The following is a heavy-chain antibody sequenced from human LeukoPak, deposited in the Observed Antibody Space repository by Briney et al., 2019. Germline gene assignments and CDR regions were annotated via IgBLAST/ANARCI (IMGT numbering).Heavy chain of an antibody. D-gene: IGHD5-18*01. Sequence: SVKVSCKASGGTFSSYAISWVRQAPGQGLEWMGGIIPIFGTANYAQKFQGRVTITADESTSTAYMELSSLRSEDTAVYYCAGGYYSYGYDYYYYMDVWGKGTTVTISS. J-gene: IGHJ6*03. V-gene: IGHV1-69*13. CDR1: GGTFSSYA. CDR2: IIPIFGTA. CDR3: AGGYYSYGYDYYYYMDV.